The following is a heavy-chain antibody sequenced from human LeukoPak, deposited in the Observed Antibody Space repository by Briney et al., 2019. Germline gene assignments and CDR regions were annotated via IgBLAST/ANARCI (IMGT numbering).Heavy chain of an antibody. CDR1: GFTFNNHA. CDR3: TTISASVLGETFDH. D-gene: IGHD5-24*01. Sequence: PGGSLRLSCAASGFTFNNHAMTWVRQAPGKGLELVSIISGSGGSTYYADSVKGHFTISRDNSKNTLYLQMNSLKTEDTAVYYCTTISASVLGETFDHWGQGTLVTVSS. J-gene: IGHJ4*02. V-gene: IGHV3-23*01. CDR2: ISGSGGST.